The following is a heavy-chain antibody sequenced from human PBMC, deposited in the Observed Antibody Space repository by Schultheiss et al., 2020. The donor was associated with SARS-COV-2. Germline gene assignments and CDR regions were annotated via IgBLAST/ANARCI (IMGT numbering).Heavy chain of an antibody. D-gene: IGHD3-16*02. V-gene: IGHV3-23*01. CDR1: GFTFNTYA. J-gene: IGHJ4*02. CDR2: ISSSGGST. CDR3: AKDYRWGSYYFDY. Sequence: GGSLRLSCAASGFTFNTYAMSWVRQAPGKGLEYVSAISSSGGSTYSADSVKGRFTISRDNSKNTLYLQMNSLRAEDTAVYYCAKDYRWGSYYFDYWGQGTLVTVSS.